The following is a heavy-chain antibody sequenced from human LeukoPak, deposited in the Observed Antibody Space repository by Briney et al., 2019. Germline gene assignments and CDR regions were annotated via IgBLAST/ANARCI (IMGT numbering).Heavy chain of an antibody. CDR1: GGSISSSSYY. CDR3: ARSPSGSSSRWFES. V-gene: IGHV4-39*07. CDR2: IYHSGTT. J-gene: IGHJ5*01. Sequence: SETLSLTCTVSGGSISSSSYYWGWIRQPPGKGLEWIGEIYHSGTTNYNPSLKSRVTISVDKSKNYFSLNLNSVTAADTAVYYCARSPSGSSSRWFESWGQGTLVSVSS. D-gene: IGHD1-26*01.